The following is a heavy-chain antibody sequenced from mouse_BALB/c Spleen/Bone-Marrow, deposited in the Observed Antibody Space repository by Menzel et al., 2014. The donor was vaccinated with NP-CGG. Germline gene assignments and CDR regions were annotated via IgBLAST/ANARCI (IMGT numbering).Heavy chain of an antibody. CDR3: ARIYYDSHWYFDV. J-gene: IGHJ1*01. V-gene: IGHV3-8*02. Sequence: VQLKQSGPSLVKPSQTLSLTCSVTGDSITSGYRNWIRKFPGNKLEYMGYISYSGSTYYNTSLKSRISITRDTSKNQYYLQLNSVTTEDTATYYCARIYYDSHWYFDVWGAGTTVTVSS. CDR1: GDSITSGY. CDR2: ISYSGST. D-gene: IGHD2-4*01.